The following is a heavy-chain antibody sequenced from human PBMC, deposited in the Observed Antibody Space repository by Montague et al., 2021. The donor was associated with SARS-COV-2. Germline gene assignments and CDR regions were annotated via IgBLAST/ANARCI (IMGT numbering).Heavy chain of an antibody. CDR3: ARGTGYDYYFDC. D-gene: IGHD5-12*01. J-gene: IGHJ4*02. Sequence: SETLSLTCSVSGGSISDYYWNWIRQPPGKGLEWIGYIYYNTGNTNYNPSLQSRVTISLDTSKNQFSLNLRSMTAADTALYFCARGTGYDYYFDCWGLGTLVTVSP. CDR1: GGSISDYY. CDR2: IYYNTGNT. V-gene: IGHV4-59*01.